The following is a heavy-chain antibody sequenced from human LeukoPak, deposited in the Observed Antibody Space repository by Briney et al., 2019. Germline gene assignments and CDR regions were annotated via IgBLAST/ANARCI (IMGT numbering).Heavy chain of an antibody. CDR1: GGSFSGYY. CDR2: INHSGST. CDR3: ARVRYCSGGSCYGLTDY. D-gene: IGHD2-15*01. V-gene: IGHV4-34*01. Sequence: PSETLSLTCAVYGGSFSGYYWSWIRQPPGKGLKWIWEINHSGSTNYNPSLKSRVTISVDTSKNQFSLKLSSVTAADTAVYYCARVRYCSGGSCYGLTDYWGQGTLVTVSS. J-gene: IGHJ4*02.